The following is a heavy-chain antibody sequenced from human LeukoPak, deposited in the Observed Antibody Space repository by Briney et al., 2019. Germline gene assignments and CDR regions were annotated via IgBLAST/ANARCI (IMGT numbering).Heavy chain of an antibody. D-gene: IGHD1-14*01. Sequence: GGSLRLSCAASGFTFSTYYMNWVRQAPGKGLEWVSSISSSSTYKYNADSLKGRFTISRDNAKNSLYLQMNSLRAEDTAVYYCATERSPEGFDYWGQGTLVTVSS. J-gene: IGHJ4*02. CDR2: ISSSSTYK. V-gene: IGHV3-21*01. CDR1: GFTFSTYY. CDR3: ATERSPEGFDY.